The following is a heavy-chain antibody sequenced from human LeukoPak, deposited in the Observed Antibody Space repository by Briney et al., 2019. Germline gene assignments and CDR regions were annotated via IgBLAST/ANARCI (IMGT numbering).Heavy chain of an antibody. J-gene: IGHJ5*02. CDR1: GFTFSSYW. V-gene: IGHV3-7*01. CDR2: IKQDGSEK. Sequence: GGSLRVSCAASGFTFSSYWMSWVRQAPGKGLEWVANIKQDGSEKYYVDSVKGRFAVSRDNAKNSLYLQMNSLRVEDTAVYYCARGGYCSNTTCYTGWFDPWGRGTLVTVSS. CDR3: ARGGYCSNTTCYTGWFDP. D-gene: IGHD2-2*02.